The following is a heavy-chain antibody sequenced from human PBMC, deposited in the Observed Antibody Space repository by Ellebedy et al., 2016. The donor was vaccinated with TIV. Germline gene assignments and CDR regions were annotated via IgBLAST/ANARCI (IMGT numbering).Heavy chain of an antibody. V-gene: IGHV4-34*01. J-gene: IGHJ4*02. CDR2: IIHSGST. Sequence: MPSETLSLTCAVYGGSFSGSYWNWIRQPPGKGLEWIGEIIHSGSTTYNPSLKSRVIMSVDTSKNQFSMKLTSVTAADTAVYYCARGPDYAKSGYWGQGTLVTVSS. CDR1: GGSFSGSY. CDR3: ARGPDYAKSGY. D-gene: IGHD4-17*01.